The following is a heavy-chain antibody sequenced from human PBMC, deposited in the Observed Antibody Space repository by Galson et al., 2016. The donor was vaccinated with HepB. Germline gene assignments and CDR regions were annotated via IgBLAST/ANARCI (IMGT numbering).Heavy chain of an antibody. CDR1: GDSVSSNSAA. CDR3: ARARSRGWSDAFDY. Sequence: CAISGDSVSSNSAAWNWFRQSTSRGLEWLGRTYYRSKWYNDYRLSLKTRININADTSRNEVSLQLKSLTLEDTAVYYCARARSRGWSDAFDYWGQGTLVTISS. V-gene: IGHV6-1*01. CDR2: TYYRSKWYN. D-gene: IGHD6-19*01. J-gene: IGHJ4*02.